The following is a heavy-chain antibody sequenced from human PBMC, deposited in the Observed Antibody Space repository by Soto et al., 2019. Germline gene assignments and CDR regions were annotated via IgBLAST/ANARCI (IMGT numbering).Heavy chain of an antibody. D-gene: IGHD5-12*01. V-gene: IGHV4-4*07. CDR1: GGSISGSY. CDR2: IHTSGTF. J-gene: IGHJ6*02. Sequence: PSETLSLTCTVSGGSISGSYWGWVRQPAGKRLEWIGRIHTSGTFNYNPSLKSRVTMSVDTSKNQFSLKLSSVTAADTAVYFCARDNIVSKGYGMDVWGQGTTVTVSS. CDR3: ARDNIVSKGYGMDV.